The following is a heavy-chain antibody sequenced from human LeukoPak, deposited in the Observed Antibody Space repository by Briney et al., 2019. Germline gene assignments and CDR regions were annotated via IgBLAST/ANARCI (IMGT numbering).Heavy chain of an antibody. D-gene: IGHD3-22*01. CDR3: ARVRHYYDSSGYYIDY. CDR1: GGSISSSSYY. J-gene: IGHJ4*02. V-gene: IGHV4-39*07. CDR2: IYYSGST. Sequence: PSETLSLTCTVSGGSISSSSYYWGWIRQPPGKGLEWIGSIYYSGSTYYNPSLKSRVTISVDTSKNQFSLKLSSVTAADTSVYYCARVRHYYDSSGYYIDYWGQGTLVTVSS.